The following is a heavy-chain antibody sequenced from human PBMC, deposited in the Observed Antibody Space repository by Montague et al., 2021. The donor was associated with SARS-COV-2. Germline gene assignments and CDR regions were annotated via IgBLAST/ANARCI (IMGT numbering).Heavy chain of an antibody. J-gene: IGHJ5*02. CDR3: TRDTYYDILTGFDP. CDR2: IRSKAYGGTT. V-gene: IGHV3-49*04. Sequence: SLRLSCAASGFTFGDYAMSWVRQAPGEGLEWVGFIRSKAYGGTTEYAASVKGRFTISRDDSKSIAYLQMNSLKTEDTAVYYCTRDTYYDILTGFDPWGQGTLVTVSS. D-gene: IGHD3-9*01. CDR1: GFTFGDYA.